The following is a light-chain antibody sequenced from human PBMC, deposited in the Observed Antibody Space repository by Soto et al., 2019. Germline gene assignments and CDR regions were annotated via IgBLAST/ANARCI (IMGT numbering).Light chain of an antibody. V-gene: IGLV1-44*01. CDR2: SDI. CDR3: AVWDDSLSGYV. Sequence: QSVLTQPPSASGTPGQRVTISCSGSSSNIGVNTVNWFQQLPGTAPKLVMYSDIHRPSGVPDRFSGSKSGTSASLAIRGLQSEDEAAYYCAVWDDSLSGYVFGTGTKVTVL. CDR1: SSNIGVNT. J-gene: IGLJ1*01.